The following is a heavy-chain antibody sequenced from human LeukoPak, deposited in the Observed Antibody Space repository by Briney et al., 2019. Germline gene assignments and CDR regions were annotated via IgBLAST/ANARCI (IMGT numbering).Heavy chain of an antibody. CDR1: GLPITISA. CDR3: AKAKQEDCSCGLCYARNDAFDI. D-gene: IGHD2-8*02. V-gene: IGHV3-23*01. J-gene: IGHJ3*02. CDR2: LRGSGGST. Sequence: GGSLPLSHAPSGLPITISAMRWVRHPPGKRREWGSALRGSGGSTYYAGSVKGRFTFSRDNSKNALYVQVICMRAEDTAVYYCAKAKQEDCSCGLCYARNDAFDIWGRGTMVTVSS.